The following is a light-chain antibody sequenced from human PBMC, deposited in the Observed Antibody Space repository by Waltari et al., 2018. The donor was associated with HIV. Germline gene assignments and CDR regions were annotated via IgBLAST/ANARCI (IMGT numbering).Light chain of an antibody. V-gene: IGLV2-14*03. Sequence: QSVLTQPASVSGAPGHSVTISCTGTASSFGDYNYVSGYQKHPGKAPKLLIYDVSHRPSGISQRFSGSRSGTTASLTISGLQAEDEADYYCSSYARNSPWLFGGGTKLSVL. CDR3: SSYARNSPWL. CDR1: ASSFGDYNY. J-gene: IGLJ3*02. CDR2: DVS.